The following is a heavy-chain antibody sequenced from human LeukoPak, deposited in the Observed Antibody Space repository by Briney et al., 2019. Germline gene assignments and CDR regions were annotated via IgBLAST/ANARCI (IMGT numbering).Heavy chain of an antibody. CDR3: AREVPFCSSGKNCHRRFDN. V-gene: IGHV4-59*02. CDR1: GGSVSSYY. Sequence: SEALSLTCAVSGGSVSSYYWNWIRQPPGKGLEWIGYVYYSGSTNYHPSLKSRVTISIDTSKNKFSLRLTSVTAGDTAIYYCAREVPFCSSGKNCHRRFDNWGQGTLVTVSS. D-gene: IGHD6-19*01. J-gene: IGHJ4*02. CDR2: VYYSGST.